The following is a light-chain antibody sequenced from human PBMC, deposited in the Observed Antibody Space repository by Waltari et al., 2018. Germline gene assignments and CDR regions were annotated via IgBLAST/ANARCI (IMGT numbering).Light chain of an antibody. V-gene: IGLV8-61*01. J-gene: IGLJ3*02. CDR3: SMYMGSGVWV. Sequence: VVTQEPSLSVSPVGTVTLTCALRSGSVSSTSSPTWYQHTPGQPPRTLVYKGIRRSSGVPDRFSGSILGNTAALTITGAQADDESDYYCSMYMGSGVWVFGGGTKLTIL. CDR2: KGI. CDR1: SGSVSSTSS.